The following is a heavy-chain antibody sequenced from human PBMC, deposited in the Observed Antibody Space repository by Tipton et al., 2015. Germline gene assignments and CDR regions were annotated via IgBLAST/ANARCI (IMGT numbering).Heavy chain of an antibody. V-gene: IGHV4-59*01. Sequence: TLSLTCTVSGGSISSYYWNWIRQSPGKGLEWIGYIYSSATTSYSPALRSRVTISVDTSKNQFSLKLSSVTAADTAVYYCAREGYRSNLYYYGMDVWGQGTTVTVS. CDR1: GGSISSYY. D-gene: IGHD6-13*01. J-gene: IGHJ6*02. CDR3: AREGYRSNLYYYGMDV. CDR2: IYSSATT.